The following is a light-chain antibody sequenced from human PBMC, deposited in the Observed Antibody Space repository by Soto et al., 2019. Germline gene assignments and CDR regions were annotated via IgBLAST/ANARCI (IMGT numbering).Light chain of an antibody. Sequence: EIVLAQSPGTLALSPGERATISCRASQSVSSSYLAWYQKKPGQAPRLLIYGASTRATGIPDRFSGSGSGTHFTLTISRLEPGDFAVYECQHLGGTTFTFGQGTRLEIK. CDR3: QHLGGTTFT. V-gene: IGKV3-20*01. CDR1: QSVSSSY. J-gene: IGKJ5*01. CDR2: GAS.